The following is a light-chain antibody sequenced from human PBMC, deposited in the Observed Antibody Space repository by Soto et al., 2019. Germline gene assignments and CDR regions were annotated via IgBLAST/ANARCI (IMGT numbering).Light chain of an antibody. CDR2: GAP. J-gene: IGKJ1*01. CDR3: QQYGSSSWT. V-gene: IGKV3-20*01. CDR1: QSISSSY. Sequence: TQSPSTLSGSVGDRVTITCRASQSISSSYLAWYQQRPGQAPRLLIYGAPSRATGIPDRFSGSGSGTEFTLTISRLEPEDFAVYYCQQYGSSSWTFGQGTKVDI.